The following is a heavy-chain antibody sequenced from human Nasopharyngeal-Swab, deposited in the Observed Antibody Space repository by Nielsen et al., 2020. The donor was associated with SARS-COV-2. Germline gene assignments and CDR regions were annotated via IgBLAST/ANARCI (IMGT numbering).Heavy chain of an antibody. CDR1: GGTFSSYA. CDR3: ATGTGTTRYYGMDV. V-gene: IGHV1-69*06. CDR2: IIPIFGTA. D-gene: IGHD1-7*01. Sequence: SVKVSCKASGGTFSSYAISWVRQAPGQGLEWMGGIIPIFGTANYAQKFQGRVTITADKSTSTAYMELSSLRSEDTAVYYCATGTGTTRYYGMDVWGQGTTVTVSS. J-gene: IGHJ6*02.